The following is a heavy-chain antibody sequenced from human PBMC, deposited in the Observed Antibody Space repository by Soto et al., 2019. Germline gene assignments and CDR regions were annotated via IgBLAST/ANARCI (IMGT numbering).Heavy chain of an antibody. CDR3: AREADILNWFDP. Sequence: GGSLRLSCAASGFTFSTYWMHWVRQVPGKGLVWVSHIDNDGISTTYADSVKGRFTISRDNAKNSLYLQMNSLRAEDTAVYYCAREADILNWFDPWGQGTLVTVSS. CDR1: GFTFSTYW. D-gene: IGHD3-9*01. V-gene: IGHV3-74*01. J-gene: IGHJ5*02. CDR2: IDNDGIST.